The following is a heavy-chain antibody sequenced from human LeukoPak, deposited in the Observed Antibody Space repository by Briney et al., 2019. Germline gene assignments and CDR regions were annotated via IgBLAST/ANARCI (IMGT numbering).Heavy chain of an antibody. CDR2: IRYDGSNK. D-gene: IGHD3-22*01. CDR3: SSKRTMIDFDY. J-gene: IGHJ4*02. V-gene: IGHV3-30*02. CDR1: GFPFSNYG. Sequence: GGSLRLSCAASGFPFSNYGMHWVRQAPGQGLEWVAFIRYDGSNKYYADSVKGRFTISRDNSKKTLYLQINSLRAEDTAVYYCSSKRTMIDFDYWGQGTLVTVSS.